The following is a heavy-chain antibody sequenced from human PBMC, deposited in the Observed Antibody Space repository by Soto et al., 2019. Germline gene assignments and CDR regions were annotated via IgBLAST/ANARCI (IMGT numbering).Heavy chain of an antibody. V-gene: IGHV4-39*01. CDR2: IYYSGST. Sequence: QLQLQESGPGLVKPSETLSLTCTVSGGSISSSSYYWGWIRQPPGKGLEWIGSIYYSGSTYYNPSLKSRVTISVDTSKNQFSLKLSSVTAADTAVYYCARPAYRYYYYGMDVWGQGTTVTVSS. CDR1: GGSISSSSYY. CDR3: ARPAYRYYYYGMDV. D-gene: IGHD3-16*01. J-gene: IGHJ6*02.